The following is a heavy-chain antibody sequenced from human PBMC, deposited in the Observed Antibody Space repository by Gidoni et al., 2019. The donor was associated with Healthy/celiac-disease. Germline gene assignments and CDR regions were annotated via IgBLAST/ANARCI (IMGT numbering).Heavy chain of an antibody. V-gene: IGHV1-8*01. CDR3: ATYRDYALG. Sequence: QVQLVQSGAEVKKPGASVKVSCTASGYTFTSYDINWVRKATGQGLEWMGWINPNSGNTGYAQKFQGRVTMTRNTSRSTAYMELSSLRSEDTAVYYCATYRDYALGWGQGTLVTVSS. D-gene: IGHD4-17*01. CDR2: INPNSGNT. CDR1: GYTFTSYD. J-gene: IGHJ4*02.